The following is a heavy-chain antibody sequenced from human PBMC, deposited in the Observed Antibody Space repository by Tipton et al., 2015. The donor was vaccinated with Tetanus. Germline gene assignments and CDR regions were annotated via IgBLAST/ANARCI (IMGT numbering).Heavy chain of an antibody. V-gene: IGHV1-2*02. Sequence: QSGAEVKKPGASVRVSCKPSGYTFTNYHVQWVRQAPGQGLEWMGWIDPKSGDTDFAQRFQGRVTMTRGSSISTVYMELSRLRSDDTAVYYCARDAGPAGGGSFDYWGQGTLVTVAS. CDR3: ARDAGPAGGGSFDY. CDR2: IDPKSGDT. D-gene: IGHD3-16*01. J-gene: IGHJ4*02. CDR1: GYTFTNYH.